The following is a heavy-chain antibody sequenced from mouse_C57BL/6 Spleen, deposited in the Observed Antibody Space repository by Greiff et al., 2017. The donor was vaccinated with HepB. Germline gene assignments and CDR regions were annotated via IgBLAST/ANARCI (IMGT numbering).Heavy chain of an antibody. D-gene: IGHD1-1*01. Sequence: EVQLVESGGGLVQPGGSLSLSCAASGFTFTDYYMSWVRQPPGKALEWLGFIRNKANGYTTEYSASVKGRFTISRDNSQSILYLQMNALRAEDSATYYCARWLLRGFFFDYWGQGTTLTVSS. CDR1: GFTFTDYY. J-gene: IGHJ2*01. CDR3: ARWLLRGFFFDY. CDR2: IRNKANGYTT. V-gene: IGHV7-3*01.